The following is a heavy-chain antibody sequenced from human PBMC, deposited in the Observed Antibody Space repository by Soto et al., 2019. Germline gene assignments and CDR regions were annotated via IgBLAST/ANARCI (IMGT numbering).Heavy chain of an antibody. Sequence: QITVKESGLTLVKPTETLTLTCTFSGFSLSTYGMGVGWIRQPPGQALEWLALIYWDDDKRYSPSLRSRLTIIKDTSKNQVDRTLTNMDPVDTGTYYGARLTRGVYDLDRLWEKFDYWGQGTLVAVSS. J-gene: IGHJ4*02. V-gene: IGHV2-5*02. D-gene: IGHD5-12*01. CDR2: IYWDDDK. CDR3: ARLTRGVYDLDRLWEKFDY. CDR1: GFSLSTYGMG.